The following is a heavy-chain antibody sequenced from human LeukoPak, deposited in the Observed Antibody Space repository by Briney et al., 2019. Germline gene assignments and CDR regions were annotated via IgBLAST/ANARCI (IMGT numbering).Heavy chain of an antibody. J-gene: IGHJ4*02. CDR3: AKEPLWFGELSEDY. CDR1: GFTFSSYA. V-gene: IGHV3-23*01. CDR2: ITGSGHST. D-gene: IGHD3-10*01. Sequence: GGSLRLSCAASGFTFSSYAMSWVRQAPGKGLEWVSAITGSGHSTYYADSVKGRFTISRDNSKNTLYLQMNSLRAEDTAVYYCAKEPLWFGELSEDYWGQGTLVTVSS.